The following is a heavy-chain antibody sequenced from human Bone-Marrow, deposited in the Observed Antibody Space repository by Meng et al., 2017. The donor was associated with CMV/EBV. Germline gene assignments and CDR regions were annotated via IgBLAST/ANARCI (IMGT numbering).Heavy chain of an antibody. CDR2: ISSSVSTI. Sequence: CAASRFTFSDYYMSWIRQAPGKGLEWVSYISSSVSTIYYADSVKGRFTISRDNAKNSLYLQMNSLRAEDTAVYYCARDIAVAGNWFDPWGQGTLVTVSS. D-gene: IGHD6-19*01. CDR3: ARDIAVAGNWFDP. CDR1: RFTFSDYY. J-gene: IGHJ5*02. V-gene: IGHV3-11*01.